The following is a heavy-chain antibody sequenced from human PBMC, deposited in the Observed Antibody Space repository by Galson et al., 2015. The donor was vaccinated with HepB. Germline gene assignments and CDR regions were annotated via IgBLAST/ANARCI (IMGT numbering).Heavy chain of an antibody. J-gene: IGHJ5*02. V-gene: IGHV3-30*18. CDR3: AKDPVPYDSSGYYRNWFDP. CDR1: GFTFSSYG. Sequence: SLRLSCAASGFTFSSYGMHWVRQAPGKGLEWVAVISYDGSNKYYADSVKGRFTISRDNSKNTLYLQMNSLRAEDTAVYYCAKDPVPYDSSGYYRNWFDPWGQGTLVTVSS. D-gene: IGHD3-22*01. CDR2: ISYDGSNK.